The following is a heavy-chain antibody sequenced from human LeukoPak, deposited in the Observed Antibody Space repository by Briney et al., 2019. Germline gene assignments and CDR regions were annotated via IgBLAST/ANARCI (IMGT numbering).Heavy chain of an antibody. J-gene: IGHJ4*02. CDR3: AREAPGGYFDY. CDR2: INPSAGST. D-gene: IGHD3-16*01. CDR1: GYTFTTYL. V-gene: IGHV1-46*01. Sequence: ASVKVSCKASGYTFTTYLLHWVRQAPGQGLEWMGMINPSAGSTNYAQSFQGRVTMTRDTSTSTVYMELTSLTSEDSAVYYCAREAPGGYFDYWGQRTLVTVS.